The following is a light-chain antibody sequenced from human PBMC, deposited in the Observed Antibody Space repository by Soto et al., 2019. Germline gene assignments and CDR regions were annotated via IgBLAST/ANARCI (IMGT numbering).Light chain of an antibody. V-gene: IGLV2-14*01. CDR3: SSYTSANTLV. CDR1: SSDLGGYNY. CDR2: DVS. Sequence: QSALTQPASVSGSPGQSITISCTGTSSDLGGYNYVSWYQQHPGKAPQVMIYDVSNRPSGVSNRFSGSKFGNTASLTISGLQAEDEADYYCSSYTSANTLVFGGGTKLAVL. J-gene: IGLJ2*01.